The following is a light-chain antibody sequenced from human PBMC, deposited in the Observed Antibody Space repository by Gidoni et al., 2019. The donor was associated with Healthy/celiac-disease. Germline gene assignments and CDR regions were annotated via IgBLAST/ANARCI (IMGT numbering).Light chain of an antibody. Sequence: DMVMTPSPATLSVSPGERATLSCSPSLSVSSNLPWYQQKPGQAPRLLIYGASTRATGIPARFSGSGSGTEFTLTISSLQSEDVAVYYCQQYNNWTLYTFGQGTKLEIK. CDR3: QQYNNWTLYT. CDR2: GAS. CDR1: LSVSSN. J-gene: IGKJ2*01. V-gene: IGKV3-15*01.